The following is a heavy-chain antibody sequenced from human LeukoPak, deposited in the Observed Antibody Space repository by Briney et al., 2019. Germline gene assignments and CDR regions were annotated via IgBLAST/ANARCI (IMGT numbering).Heavy chain of an antibody. CDR3: ARRSGELLDYYYGMDV. Sequence: ASVKVSRKASGGTFSSYAISWVRQAPGQGLEWMGGIIPIFGTANYAQKFQGRVTITADESTSTAYMELSSLRSEDTAVYYCARRSGELLDYYYGMDVWGQGTTVTVSS. CDR2: IIPIFGTA. V-gene: IGHV1-69*13. J-gene: IGHJ6*02. D-gene: IGHD3-10*01. CDR1: GGTFSSYA.